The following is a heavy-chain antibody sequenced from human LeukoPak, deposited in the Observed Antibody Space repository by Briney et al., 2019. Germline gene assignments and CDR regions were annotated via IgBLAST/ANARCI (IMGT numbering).Heavy chain of an antibody. Sequence: GGSLRLSCTASGFSFSNYWMSWVRQAPGKGLEWVASIKQDESEKYYVDSVKGRYTTSRDNAKSSLYLQMNALRGEDTAVYYCARLVGDVTTWDCWGQGTLVTVSS. J-gene: IGHJ4*02. CDR3: ARLVGDVTTWDC. D-gene: IGHD1-26*01. V-gene: IGHV3-7*03. CDR1: GFSFSNYW. CDR2: IKQDESEK.